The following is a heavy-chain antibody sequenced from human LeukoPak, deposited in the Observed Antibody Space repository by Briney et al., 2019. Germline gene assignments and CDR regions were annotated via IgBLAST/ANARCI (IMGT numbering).Heavy chain of an antibody. V-gene: IGHV4-38-2*02. J-gene: IGHJ5*02. D-gene: IGHD1-7*01. CDR1: GYSISRGDY. CDR3: XRDXNYQEAANWFDP. CDR2: SYHSGST. Sequence: SETLSLTCTVSGYSISRGDYWGGIRHPPGNVLEWIGSSYHSGSTYYNPALKSLVTISVDTSKNQFSLKLSPVTAADTAVYYFXRDXNYQEAANWFDPWGQGTLVTVSS.